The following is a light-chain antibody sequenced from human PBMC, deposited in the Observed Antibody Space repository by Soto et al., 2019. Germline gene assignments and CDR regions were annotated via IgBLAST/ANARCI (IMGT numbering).Light chain of an antibody. CDR3: LSKTSSISYV. CDR2: EVS. V-gene: IGLV2-14*01. Sequence: QSALTQPASVSGSPGQSITISCSGTTSDVGGYNYVSWYQQHPGKVPKLLIHEVSNRPSGVSNRFSGSKSGNTASLTISGLQAEDEADYYCLSKTSSISYVFGIGTKVTLL. CDR1: TSDVGGYNY. J-gene: IGLJ1*01.